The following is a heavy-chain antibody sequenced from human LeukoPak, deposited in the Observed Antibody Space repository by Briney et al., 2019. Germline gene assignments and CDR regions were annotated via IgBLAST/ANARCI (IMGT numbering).Heavy chain of an antibody. J-gene: IGHJ4*02. V-gene: IGHV3-7*01. Sequence: GRSLRLSCAVSGFTFNNYWMNWVRQAPGKGLEWVANINEDGSDKYYVDSVKGRFAISRDNAKNSLYLQVNSLRAEDTAVYYCASGGRPFYWGQGTLVTVSS. CDR1: GFTFNNYW. D-gene: IGHD6-6*01. CDR3: ASGGRPFY. CDR2: INEDGSDK.